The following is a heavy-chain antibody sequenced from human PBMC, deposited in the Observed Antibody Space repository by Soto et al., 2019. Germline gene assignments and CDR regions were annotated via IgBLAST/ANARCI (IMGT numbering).Heavy chain of an antibody. J-gene: IGHJ6*02. V-gene: IGHV1-2*04. CDR2: INPNSGGT. D-gene: IGHD3-9*01. Sequence: ASVKVSCKASGYTFTGYYMHWVRQAPGQGLEWMGWINPNSGGTNYAQKFQGWVTVTRDTSISTAYMELSRLRSDDTAVYYCAREAYDILTGFGLDYYYYCMDVWGQGTTVTVSS. CDR3: AREAYDILTGFGLDYYYYCMDV. CDR1: GYTFTGYY.